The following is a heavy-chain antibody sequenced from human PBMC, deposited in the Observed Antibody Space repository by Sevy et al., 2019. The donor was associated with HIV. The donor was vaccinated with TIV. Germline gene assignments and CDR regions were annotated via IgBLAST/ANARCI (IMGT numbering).Heavy chain of an antibody. CDR2: IYWDDDK. CDR3: AHLLTMVRGAPGKLYGMDV. Sequence: SGPTLVKPTQSLTLTCTFSGFSLSTSGVGVGWIRQPPGKALEWLALIYWDDDKRYSPSLKSRLTITKDTSKNQVVLTMTNMDPVDTATYYCAHLLTMVRGAPGKLYGMDVWGQGTTVTVSS. CDR1: GFSLSTSGVG. D-gene: IGHD3-10*01. V-gene: IGHV2-5*02. J-gene: IGHJ6*02.